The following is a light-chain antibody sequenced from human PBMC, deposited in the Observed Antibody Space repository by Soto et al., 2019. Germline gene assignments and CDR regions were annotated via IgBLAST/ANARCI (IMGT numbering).Light chain of an antibody. Sequence: QSVLTQPASLSAPPGEKVTISCSGRGSNIGRNYVSWYRQFPGTAPQLLIYDDSKRHSGVPDRLSGSRYGTSASLAIAVLQPGDEAVAYCGTWAERLGAGVFGGGTKVTVL. CDR3: GTWAERLGAGV. CDR1: GSNIGRNY. V-gene: IGLV1-51*01. CDR2: DDS. J-gene: IGLJ2*01.